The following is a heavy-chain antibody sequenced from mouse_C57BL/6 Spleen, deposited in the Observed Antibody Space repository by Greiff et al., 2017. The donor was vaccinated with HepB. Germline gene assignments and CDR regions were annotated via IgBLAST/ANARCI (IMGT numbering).Heavy chain of an antibody. V-gene: IGHV1-15*01. CDR1: GYTFTDYE. J-gene: IGHJ4*01. D-gene: IGHD2-4*01. CDR3: TRRDDYDVDDAMDY. Sequence: QVQLKQSGAELVRPGASVTLSCKASGYTFTDYEMHWVKQTPVHGLEWIGAIDPETGGTAYKQKFKGKAILTADKSSSTAYMELRSLTSEDSAVYYCTRRDDYDVDDAMDYWGQGTSVTVSS. CDR2: IDPETGGT.